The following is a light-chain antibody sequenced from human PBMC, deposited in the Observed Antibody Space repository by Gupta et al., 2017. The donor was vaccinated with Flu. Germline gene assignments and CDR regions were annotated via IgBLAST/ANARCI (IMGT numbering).Light chain of an antibody. V-gene: IGLV2-14*01. Sequence: QSALTQPASVSGSTGQSITIPCTGTSSDVGGYNYVSWYQQHPGKAPKVMICEVSNRPSGVSYRFSGSKSGNTASLTISGLQTEDEADYYCSSYTSSSTLVFGGGTKLTVL. CDR1: SSDVGGYNY. CDR2: EVS. J-gene: IGLJ3*02. CDR3: SSYTSSSTLV.